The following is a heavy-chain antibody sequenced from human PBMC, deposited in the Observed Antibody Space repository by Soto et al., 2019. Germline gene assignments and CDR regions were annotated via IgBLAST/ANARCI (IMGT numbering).Heavy chain of an antibody. Sequence: QVQLVASGGGLVEPGGSLRLSCAASGFRFSDHYMTWIRQAPGKGLEWVSKISGGGTTTHYADSVKGRFTVSRDNAENSLYLKMNSLRAEDTAVYYCAGDPYYYGSAFWGQGTLVTVSS. CDR3: AGDPYYYGSAF. V-gene: IGHV3-11*01. CDR1: GFRFSDHY. J-gene: IGHJ4*02. CDR2: ISGGGTTT. D-gene: IGHD3-10*01.